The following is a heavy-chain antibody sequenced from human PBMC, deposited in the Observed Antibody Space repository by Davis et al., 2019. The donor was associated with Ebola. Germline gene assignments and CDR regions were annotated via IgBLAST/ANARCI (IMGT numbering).Heavy chain of an antibody. CDR3: ARDTEWLRKVLVGYYYGMDV. Sequence: ASVKVSCKASGYTFTGYYMHWVRQAPGQGLEWMGWINPNSGGTNYAQKFQGRVTMTRNTSISTAYMELSSLRSEDTAVYYCARDTEWLRKVLVGYYYGMDVWGQGTTVTVSS. J-gene: IGHJ6*02. CDR2: INPNSGGT. CDR1: GYTFTGYY. D-gene: IGHD5-12*01. V-gene: IGHV1-2*02.